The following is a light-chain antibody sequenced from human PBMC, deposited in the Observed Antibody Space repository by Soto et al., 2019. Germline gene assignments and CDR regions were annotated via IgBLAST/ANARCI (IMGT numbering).Light chain of an antibody. CDR1: QDISNY. V-gene: IGKV1-33*01. J-gene: IGKJ4*01. Sequence: DSQMTQSPFSLSASVGDRVTITCQASQDISNYLNWYQQKPGKAPKLLIYDASNLETGVPSRFSGSGSGTDFTFTISSLQSEDIATYYCQQYDNLPPLTFGGGTKVEIK. CDR2: DAS. CDR3: QQYDNLPPLT.